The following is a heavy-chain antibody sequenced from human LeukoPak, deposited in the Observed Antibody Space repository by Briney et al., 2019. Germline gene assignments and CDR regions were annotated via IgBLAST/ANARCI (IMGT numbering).Heavy chain of an antibody. Sequence: ASVKVSCTASGYTFTSYYMHWVRQAPGQGLEWMGIINPGGGSTSYAQKFQGRVTMTRDTSTSTVYMELSSLRSEDTAVYYCARMPDENWNYLTPSDDWGQGTLVTVSS. CDR1: GYTFTSYY. CDR2: INPGGGST. V-gene: IGHV1-46*01. D-gene: IGHD1-7*01. CDR3: ARMPDENWNYLTPSDD. J-gene: IGHJ4*02.